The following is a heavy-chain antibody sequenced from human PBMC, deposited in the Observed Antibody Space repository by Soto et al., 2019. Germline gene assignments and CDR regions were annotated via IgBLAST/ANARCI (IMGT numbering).Heavy chain of an antibody. CDR2: IWYDGSNK. D-gene: IGHD5-18*01. V-gene: IGHV3-33*01. CDR1: GFTFSSYG. J-gene: IGHJ6*02. CDR3: ASKMDTAMVRGGYYYGMDV. Sequence: QVQLVESGGGVVQPGRSLRLSCAASGFTFSSYGMHWVRQAPGKGLEWVAVIWYDGSNKYYADSVKGRFTISRDNSKNTLYLQMNSLRAEDTAVYYCASKMDTAMVRGGYYYGMDVWGQGTTVTVSS.